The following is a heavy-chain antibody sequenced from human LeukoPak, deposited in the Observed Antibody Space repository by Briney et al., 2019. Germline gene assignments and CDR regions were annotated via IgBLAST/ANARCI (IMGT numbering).Heavy chain of an antibody. Sequence: GGSLRLSCAASGFTFSSYWMYWVRQAPGKGLVWVSHINSNGITTNYADSVKGRFTISRDNAKNTLYLQMNSLSAEDTAVYYCARGNSGYNFGYWGQGTLVIVSS. J-gene: IGHJ4*02. V-gene: IGHV3-74*01. D-gene: IGHD5-18*01. CDR1: GFTFSSYW. CDR2: INSNGITT. CDR3: ARGNSGYNFGY.